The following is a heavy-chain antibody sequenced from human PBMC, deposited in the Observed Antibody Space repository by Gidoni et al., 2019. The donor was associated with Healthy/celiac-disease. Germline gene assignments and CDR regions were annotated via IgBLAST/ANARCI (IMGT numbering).Heavy chain of an antibody. CDR1: GFTFSSYG. D-gene: IGHD4-17*01. CDR3: ARALSATVVTFYYYGMDV. J-gene: IGHJ6*02. Sequence: QVQLVESGGGVVQPGRSLRLSCAASGFTFSSYGMHWVRQAPGKGLEWVAVIWYDGSNKYYADSVKGRFTISRDNSKNTLYLQMNSLRAEDTAVYYCARALSATVVTFYYYGMDVWGQGTTVTVSS. CDR2: IWYDGSNK. V-gene: IGHV3-33*01.